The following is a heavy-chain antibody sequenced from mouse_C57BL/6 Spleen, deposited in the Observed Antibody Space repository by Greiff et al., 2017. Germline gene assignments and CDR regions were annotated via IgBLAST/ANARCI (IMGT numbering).Heavy chain of an antibody. J-gene: IGHJ2*01. Sequence: QVQLQQPGAEFVKPGASVKMSCKASGYTFTSYWITWVKQRPGQGLEWIGDIYPGSGSSNYNEKFKSKATLTVDTSSSTAYMQLSSQTSEDSAVYYGARGGWNEYYFDYWGQGTTLTVSS. D-gene: IGHD1-1*02. CDR3: ARGGWNEYYFDY. CDR2: IYPGSGSS. V-gene: IGHV1-55*01. CDR1: GYTFTSYW.